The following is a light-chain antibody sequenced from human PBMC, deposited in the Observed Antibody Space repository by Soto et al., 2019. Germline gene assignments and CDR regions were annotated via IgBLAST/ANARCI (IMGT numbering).Light chain of an antibody. J-gene: IGKJ4*01. CDR3: QQYYSTPRA. Sequence: IVMTQSPDSLAVSLGARATINCKSIHSVLYSSNNKNYLAWYQQNPGQPPKLLIYWASTREAVVPDRCSGSGSGTDFTLTISSPQAEDVAVSYCQQYYSTPRAFGGGTKVEIK. CDR2: WAS. CDR1: HSVLYSSNNKNY. V-gene: IGKV4-1*01.